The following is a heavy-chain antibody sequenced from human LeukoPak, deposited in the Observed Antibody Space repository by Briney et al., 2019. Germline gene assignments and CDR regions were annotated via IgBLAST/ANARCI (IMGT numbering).Heavy chain of an antibody. CDR2: IHYSGNT. CDR1: GGSISTYY. D-gene: IGHD3-16*01. V-gene: IGHV4-59*01. CDR3: ARADTWPYYFDH. J-gene: IGHJ4*02. Sequence: SETLSLTCGVSGGSISTYYWSWIRQPPGKGLEWIGYIHYSGNTNSNPSLKSRVTISVDTSKNQFSLKLTSVTASDPAVYYCARADTWPYYFDHWGQGTLVTVSS.